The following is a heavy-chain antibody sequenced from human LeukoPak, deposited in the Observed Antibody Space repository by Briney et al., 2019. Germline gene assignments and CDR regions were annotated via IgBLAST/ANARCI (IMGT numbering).Heavy chain of an antibody. D-gene: IGHD2-2*01. CDR2: IIPIFGTA. CDR3: ARARGNYCSRTSCYGYYYYYGMDV. CDR1: GGTFSSYA. V-gene: IGHV1-69*13. Sequence: SVKVSCKASGGTFSSYAISWVRQAPGQGLEWMGGIIPIFGTANYAQKFQGRVTITADESTSTAYMELSSLRSEDTAVYYCARARGNYCSRTSCYGYYYYYGMDVWGQGTTVTVSS. J-gene: IGHJ6*02.